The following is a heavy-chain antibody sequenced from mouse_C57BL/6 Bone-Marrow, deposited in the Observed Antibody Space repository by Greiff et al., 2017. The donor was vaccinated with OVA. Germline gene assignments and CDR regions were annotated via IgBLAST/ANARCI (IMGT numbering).Heavy chain of an antibody. CDR1: GFTFSSYA. D-gene: IGHD6-2*01. J-gene: IGHJ4*01. V-gene: IGHV5-4*03. Sequence: DVMLVESGGGLVKPGGSLKLSCAASGFTFSSYAMSWVRQTPEKRLEWVATISDGGSYTYYPDNVKGRFTISRDNAKNNLYLQMSHLKSEDTAMYYCARVSGDYYAMDYWGQGTSVTVSS. CDR3: ARVSGDYYAMDY. CDR2: ISDGGSYT.